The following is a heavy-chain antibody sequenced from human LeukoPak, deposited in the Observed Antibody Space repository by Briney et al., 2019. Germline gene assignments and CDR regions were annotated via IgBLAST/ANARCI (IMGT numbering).Heavy chain of an antibody. CDR2: INPNSGDT. D-gene: IGHD3-16*01. Sequence: ASVKVSXKTSDLHWVRQAPGQGLECMGWINPNSGDTNYAQKFQGKISMTADTSTSTAYMELRRLRSDDTAVYYCAKGFDAADYYWGQGGFDFWGQGTKVIVSS. J-gene: IGHJ3*01. V-gene: IGHV1-2*02. CDR1: D. CDR3: AKGFDAADYYWGQGGFDF.